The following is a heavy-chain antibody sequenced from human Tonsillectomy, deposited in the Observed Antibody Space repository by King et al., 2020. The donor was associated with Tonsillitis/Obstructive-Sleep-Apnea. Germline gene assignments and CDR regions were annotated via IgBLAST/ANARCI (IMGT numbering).Heavy chain of an antibody. Sequence: VQLQESGPGLVKPSETLSLTCTVSGGSISSYYWSWIRQPPGKGLEWIGYIYYSGSTNYNPSLKSRVTISVDTSKNQFSLKLSSVTAADTAVSYCARRGWLPRGGSFDYWGQGTLVTVSS. CDR2: IYYSGST. D-gene: IGHD3-22*01. V-gene: IGHV4-59*08. CDR1: GGSISSYY. CDR3: ARRGWLPRGGSFDY. J-gene: IGHJ4*02.